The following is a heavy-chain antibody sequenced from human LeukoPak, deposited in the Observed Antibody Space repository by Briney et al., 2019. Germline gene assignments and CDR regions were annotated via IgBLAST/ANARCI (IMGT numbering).Heavy chain of an antibody. CDR1: GFTFSNYW. D-gene: IGHD6-13*01. Sequence: GGSLRLSCAASGFTFSNYWMSWVRQAPGKGLEWVANIKQDGSEKYYADSVNGRFTISRDNAKNSLYLQMNSPRAEDTAVYYCAREISSWYRTEGRFDPWGQGTLVTVSS. CDR2: IKQDGSEK. J-gene: IGHJ5*02. V-gene: IGHV3-7*01. CDR3: AREISSWYRTEGRFDP.